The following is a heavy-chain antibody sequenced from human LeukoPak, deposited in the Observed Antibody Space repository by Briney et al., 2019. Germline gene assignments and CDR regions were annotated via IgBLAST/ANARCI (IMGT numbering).Heavy chain of an antibody. J-gene: IGHJ3*02. V-gene: IGHV3-21*01. D-gene: IGHD6-13*01. CDR3: AKLGAAAGKYGSAFDI. CDR1: GFTFSSYS. CDR2: ISSSSSYI. Sequence: GGSLRLSCAASGFTFSSYSMNWVRQAPGKGLEWVSSISSSSSYIYYADSVKGRFTISRDNAKNSLYLQMNSLRAEDTAVYYCAKLGAAAGKYGSAFDIWGQGRMVTVSS.